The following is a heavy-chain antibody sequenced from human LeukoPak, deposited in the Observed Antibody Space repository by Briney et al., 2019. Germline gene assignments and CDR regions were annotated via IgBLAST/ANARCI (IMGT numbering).Heavy chain of an antibody. Sequence: GGSLRLSCAASGFTFSSYAMSWVRQAPGKGLEWVSAISGSGGSTYYADSVKGRFTTSRDNSKNTLYLQMDSLRGEDTAVYYCAKDFRIGYSAHFDYWGQGALSPSPQ. D-gene: IGHD2-21*01. CDR3: AKDFRIGYSAHFDY. J-gene: IGHJ4*02. CDR1: GFTFSSYA. CDR2: ISGSGGST. V-gene: IGHV3-23*01.